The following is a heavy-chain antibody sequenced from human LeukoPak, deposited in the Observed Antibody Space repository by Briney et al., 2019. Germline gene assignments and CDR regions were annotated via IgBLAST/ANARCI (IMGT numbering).Heavy chain of an antibody. Sequence: SETLSLTCTVSGYSISSTYYWGWIRQPPGKGLEWIGSIYHSGSTYYNPSLKSRVTISVDTSKNQFSLKLTSVTAADTAVYYCARDPLYCSGGSCYSTWFDPWGQGTLVTVSS. V-gene: IGHV4-38-2*02. CDR1: GYSISSTYY. CDR3: ARDPLYCSGGSCYSTWFDP. CDR2: IYHSGST. D-gene: IGHD2-15*01. J-gene: IGHJ5*02.